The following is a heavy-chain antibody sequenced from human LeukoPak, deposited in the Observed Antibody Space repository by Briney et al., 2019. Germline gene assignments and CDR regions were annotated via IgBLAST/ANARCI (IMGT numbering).Heavy chain of an antibody. CDR2: SIPIFGTA. J-gene: IGHJ4*02. CDR3: ARAGVAARLTPFDY. V-gene: IGHV1-69*13. Sequence: PSVKFSCKASGGPFSSYAISGVRQAPGQGLEWMGGSIPIFGTANYAQKFQGRVTITADESTSTAYMELSSLRSDDTAVYYCARAGVAARLTPFDYWGQGTLVTVSS. CDR1: GGPFSSYA. D-gene: IGHD6-6*01.